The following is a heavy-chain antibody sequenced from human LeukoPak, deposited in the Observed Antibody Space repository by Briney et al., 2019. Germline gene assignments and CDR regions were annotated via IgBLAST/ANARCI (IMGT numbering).Heavy chain of an antibody. D-gene: IGHD5-18*01. CDR2: ISSSSTYT. V-gene: IGHV3-21*01. CDR1: GFTFGDYA. CDR3: ARDRGKRVETSMVGFP. Sequence: GGSLRLSCTASGFTFGDYAMSWVRQAPGKGLEWVSSISSSSTYTYYADSVKGRFTISRDNAKNSLYLQMNNLRAEDTAVYYCARDRGKRVETSMVGFPWGQGTLVTVSS. J-gene: IGHJ5*02.